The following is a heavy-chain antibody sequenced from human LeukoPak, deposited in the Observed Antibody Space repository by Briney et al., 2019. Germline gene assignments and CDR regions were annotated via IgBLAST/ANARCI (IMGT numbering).Heavy chain of an antibody. J-gene: IGHJ4*02. CDR2: ISSSGNII. CDR1: GFTFSGYA. CDR3: ARDRGANPELVDY. D-gene: IGHD1-14*01. V-gene: IGHV3-48*03. Sequence: GGSLRLSCAASGFTFSGYAMNWVRQAPGKGLEWVSYISSSGNIIYYADSVKGRFTISRDNAKDSLYLQMNSLRAEDTAVYYCARDRGANPELVDYWGQGTLVTVSS.